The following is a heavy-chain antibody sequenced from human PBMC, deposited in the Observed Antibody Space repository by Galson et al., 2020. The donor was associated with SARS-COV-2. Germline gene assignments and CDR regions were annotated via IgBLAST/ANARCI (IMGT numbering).Heavy chain of an antibody. CDR2: IWYDGNKK. D-gene: IGHD2-15*01. CDR1: GFTFSYYG. Sequence: TGGSLRLSCAASGFTFSYYGMHWVRRAPGKGLEWVAVIWYDGNKKYYADSVQGRFTISRDNSKNTMYLQMNSLRAEDSAVYYCARYDTDYSFVDHWGQGTLVTGSS. V-gene: IGHV3-33*01. CDR3: ARYDTDYSFVDH. J-gene: IGHJ4*02.